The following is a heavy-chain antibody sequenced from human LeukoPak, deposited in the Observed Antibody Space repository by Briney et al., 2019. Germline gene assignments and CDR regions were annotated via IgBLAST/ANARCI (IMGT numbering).Heavy chain of an antibody. CDR2: IYPGGST. J-gene: IGHJ4*02. CDR3: ARDNYHTSGYYGALNY. D-gene: IGHD3-22*01. V-gene: IGHV3-66*01. Sequence: GGSLRLSCAASGFAVSSNYMTWVRQAPGKGLEWVSVIYPGGSTYFTDSVKGRFTISRDNSKNTLYLQMNSLTAEDTAVYYCARDNYHTSGYYGALNYWGQGTLVTVSS. CDR1: GFAVSSNY.